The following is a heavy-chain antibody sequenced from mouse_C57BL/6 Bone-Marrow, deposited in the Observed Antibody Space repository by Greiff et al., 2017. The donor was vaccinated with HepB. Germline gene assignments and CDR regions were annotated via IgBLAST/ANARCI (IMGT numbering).Heavy chain of an antibody. CDR3: ARDYYGSSYVGYWYFDV. D-gene: IGHD1-1*01. Sequence: EVNLVESGGGLVQSGRSLRLSCATSGFTFSDFYMEWVRQAPGKGLEWIAASRNKANDYTTEYSASVKGRFIVSRDTSQSILYLQMNALRAEDTPIYYCARDYYGSSYVGYWYFDVWGTGTTVTVSS. J-gene: IGHJ1*03. CDR2: SRNKANDYTT. V-gene: IGHV7-1*01. CDR1: GFTFSDFY.